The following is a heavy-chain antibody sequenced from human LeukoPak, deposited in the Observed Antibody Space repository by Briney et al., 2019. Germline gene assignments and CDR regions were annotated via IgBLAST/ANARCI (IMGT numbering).Heavy chain of an antibody. CDR1: GFTFSSYA. V-gene: IGHV3-30-3*01. CDR2: ISYDGSDT. CDR3: ASARVVEVLATPTALDY. Sequence: PGRSLRLSCAASGFTFSSYAMHWVRQAPGKGLEWVAIISYDGSDTYYTDSVKGRFTISRDNSKNTLYLQMNSLRAEDTAVYYCASARVVEVLATPTALDYWGEGTLVTVSP. D-gene: IGHD2-15*01. J-gene: IGHJ4*02.